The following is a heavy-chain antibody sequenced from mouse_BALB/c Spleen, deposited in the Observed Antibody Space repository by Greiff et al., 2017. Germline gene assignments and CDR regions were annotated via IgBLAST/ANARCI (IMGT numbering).Heavy chain of an antibody. D-gene: IGHD2-4*01. CDR2: INPSNGRT. V-gene: IGHV1S81*02. CDR1: GYTFTSYW. CDR3: ASYYDYDDAMDY. J-gene: IGHJ4*01. Sequence: VQRVESGAELVQPGASVKLSCKASGYTFTSYWMHWVKQTPGQGLEWIGEINPSNGRTNYNEKFKSKATLTVDKSSSTAYMQLSSLTSEDSAVYYCASYYDYDDAMDYWGQGTSVTVSS.